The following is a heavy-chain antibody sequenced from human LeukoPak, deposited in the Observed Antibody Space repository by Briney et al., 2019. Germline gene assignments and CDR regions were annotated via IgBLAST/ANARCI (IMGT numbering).Heavy chain of an antibody. CDR2: ISGSGTDT. CDR3: AKGGGSSCYSPSDY. V-gene: IGHV3-23*01. CDR1: GFTFSSYS. J-gene: IGHJ4*02. Sequence: PGGSLRLSCAASGFTFSSYSMNWVRQAPGKGLEWVSAISGSGTDTFYANSVKGRFTISRDNPKNTLYLQMNSLRAEDTAVYYCAKGGGSSCYSPSDYWGQGTLVTVSS. D-gene: IGHD2-15*01.